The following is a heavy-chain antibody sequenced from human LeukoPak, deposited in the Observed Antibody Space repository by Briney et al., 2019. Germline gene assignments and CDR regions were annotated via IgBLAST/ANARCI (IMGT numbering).Heavy chain of an antibody. Sequence: SETLSLTCNVSGGSISGYHWSWIRQPPGKGLEWLGYIYYSGSSNYNPSLKSRVTISADTSKNQFSLKLSSVTAADTAVYYCARDPAYCGGDCYSDYWGQGTLVTVSS. V-gene: IGHV4-59*12. CDR3: ARDPAYCGGDCYSDY. J-gene: IGHJ4*02. CDR1: GGSISGYH. CDR2: IYYSGSS. D-gene: IGHD2-21*02.